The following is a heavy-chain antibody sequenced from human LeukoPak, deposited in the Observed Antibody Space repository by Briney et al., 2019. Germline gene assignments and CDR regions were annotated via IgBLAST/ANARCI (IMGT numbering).Heavy chain of an antibody. Sequence: SETLSLTCTVSGGSISSSSYYWGWIRQPPGKGLEWIGSIYYSGSTYYNPSLKSRVTISVDTSKNQFSLKLSSVTAADTAVYYCARCCHELEWFFLFDYWGQGTLVTVSS. D-gene: IGHD3-3*01. CDR3: ARCCHELEWFFLFDY. CDR2: IYYSGST. CDR1: GGSISSSSYY. J-gene: IGHJ4*02. V-gene: IGHV4-39*01.